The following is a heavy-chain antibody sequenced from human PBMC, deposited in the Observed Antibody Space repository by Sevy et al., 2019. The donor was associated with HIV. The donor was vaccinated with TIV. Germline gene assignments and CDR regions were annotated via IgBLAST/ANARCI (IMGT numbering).Heavy chain of an antibody. D-gene: IGHD1-26*01. CDR1: GYSISSGYY. CDR2: MYHSGST. Sequence: SETLSLTCAVSGYSISSGYYWGWIRQPPGKGLEWIGSMYHSGSTYYNPSLKSRVTISVDTSKNQFSLKLSSVTAADTAVYYYARQEEKWGGPFDIWGQGTMVTVSS. V-gene: IGHV4-38-2*01. J-gene: IGHJ3*02. CDR3: ARQEEKWGGPFDI.